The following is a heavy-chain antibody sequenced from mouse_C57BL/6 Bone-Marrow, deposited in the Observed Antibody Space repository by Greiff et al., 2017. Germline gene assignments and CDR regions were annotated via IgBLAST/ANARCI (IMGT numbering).Heavy chain of an antibody. D-gene: IGHD2-3*01. Sequence: VQLQQPGAELVKPGASVKLSCKASGYTFTSYWMQWVKQRPGQGLEWIGEIDPSDSYTNYNQKFKGKATLTVDPSSSTAYMQLSSLTSEDSAVYYCARSGLLLSFPYWYFDVWGTGTTVTVSS. CDR3: ARSGLLLSFPYWYFDV. V-gene: IGHV1-50*01. J-gene: IGHJ1*03. CDR1: GYTFTSYW. CDR2: IDPSDSYT.